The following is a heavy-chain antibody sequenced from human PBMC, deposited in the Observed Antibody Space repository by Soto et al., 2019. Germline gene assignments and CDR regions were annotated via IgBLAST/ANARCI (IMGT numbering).Heavy chain of an antibody. CDR3: ARSMTTVTIPDY. CDR1: GYTFTGYY. Sequence: ASVKVSCKASGYTFTGYYMHWVRQAPGQGLEWMGWINPNSGGTNYAQKFQGWVTMTRDTSISTAYMELSRLRSDDTAVYYCARSMTTVTIPDYWGQGTLVTVSS. CDR2: INPNSGGT. V-gene: IGHV1-2*04. J-gene: IGHJ4*02. D-gene: IGHD4-17*01.